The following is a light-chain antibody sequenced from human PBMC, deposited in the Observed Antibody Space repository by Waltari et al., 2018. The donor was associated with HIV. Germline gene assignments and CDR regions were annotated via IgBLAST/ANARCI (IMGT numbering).Light chain of an antibody. CDR2: DVS. J-gene: IGLJ2*01. Sequence: QSALPQPASVSGSPGQSITISCTGTSSDVGGYNYVPWYQQHPGKAPKLMIYDVSNRPSGVSNRFSGSKSGNTASLTISGLQAEDEADYYCSSYTISSTLVFGGGTKLTVL. CDR3: SSYTISSTLV. V-gene: IGLV2-14*01. CDR1: SSDVGGYNY.